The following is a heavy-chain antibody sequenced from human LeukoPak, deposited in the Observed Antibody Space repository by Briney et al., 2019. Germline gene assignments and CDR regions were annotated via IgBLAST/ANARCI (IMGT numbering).Heavy chain of an antibody. CDR1: GFTFSSYW. J-gene: IGHJ4*02. D-gene: IGHD3-22*01. Sequence: GGSLRLSCAASGFTFSSYWMSWVRQAPGKGLEWVANIKQDGSEKYYVDSVKGRFTISRDNSKNTLYLQMDSLRVEDTAVYYCANRRLITSDSFAYWGQGTLVTVSS. V-gene: IGHV3-7*03. CDR2: IKQDGSEK. CDR3: ANRRLITSDSFAY.